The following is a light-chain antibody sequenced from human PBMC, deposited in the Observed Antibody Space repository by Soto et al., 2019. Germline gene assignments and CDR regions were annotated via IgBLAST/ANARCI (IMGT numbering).Light chain of an antibody. Sequence: DIQLTQSPSFLSASVGDRVTITCRASQGISSFLAWYQQKPGKAPKLLIYAASTLQSGVPSRFSGSGSGTEFTLTISSLQPEDFATYSCQQLNSYPLTFGPGTTVDIK. CDR1: QGISSF. CDR3: QQLNSYPLT. J-gene: IGKJ3*01. CDR2: AAS. V-gene: IGKV1-9*01.